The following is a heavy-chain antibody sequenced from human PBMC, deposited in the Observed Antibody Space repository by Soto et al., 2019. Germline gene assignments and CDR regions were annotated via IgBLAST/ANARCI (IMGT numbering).Heavy chain of an antibody. J-gene: IGHJ4*02. V-gene: IGHV3-30*18. D-gene: IGHD5-12*01. CDR2: ISYDGNNV. CDR1: GFIFSNYG. CDR3: AKGDFQSWLPLSLDY. Sequence: GGSLRLSCEASGFIFSNYGMDWVRQAPGKGLEWVAVISYDGNNVYYADSVKGRFTISRDNSKNTLYLQMNTLRAEDTAVYYCAKGDFQSWLPLSLDYWGQGALVTVSS.